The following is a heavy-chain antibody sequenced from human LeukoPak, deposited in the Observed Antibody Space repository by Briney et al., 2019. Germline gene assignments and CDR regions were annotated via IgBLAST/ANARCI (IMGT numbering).Heavy chain of an antibody. V-gene: IGHV3-23*01. CDR3: EVFPGPLSHDAFDI. J-gene: IGHJ3*02. CDR2: ISGSGGST. D-gene: IGHD2-8*01. CDR1: GFTFSSYA. Sequence: AGGSLRLSCAASGFTFSSYAMSWVRQAPGKGLEWVSAISGSGGSTYYADSVKGRFTISRDNSKNTLYLQMNSLRAEDTAVYYCEVFPGPLSHDAFDIWGQGTMVTVSS.